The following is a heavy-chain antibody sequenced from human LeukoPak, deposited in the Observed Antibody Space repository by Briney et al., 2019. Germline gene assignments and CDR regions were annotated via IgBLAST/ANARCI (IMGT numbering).Heavy chain of an antibody. CDR2: ISSSSSTI. V-gene: IGHV3-48*04. D-gene: IGHD2-2*01. CDR3: ARPKSGYCSSTSCDYMARAFDI. Sequence: GGSLRLSCAASGFTFSSYSMNWVRQAPGKGLEWASYISSSSSTIYYADSVKGRFTISRDNAKNSLYLQMNSLRAEDTAVYYCARPKSGYCSSTSCDYMARAFDIWGQGTMVTVSS. CDR1: GFTFSSYS. J-gene: IGHJ3*02.